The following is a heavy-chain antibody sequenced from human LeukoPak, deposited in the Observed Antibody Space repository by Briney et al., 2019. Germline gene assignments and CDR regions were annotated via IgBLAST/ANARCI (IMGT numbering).Heavy chain of an antibody. CDR3: ARAPITIPYGGMDV. V-gene: IGHV1-69*13. J-gene: IGHJ6*04. D-gene: IGHD3-9*01. CDR1: RGTFSSHA. CDR2: IIPIFGAT. Sequence: SVKVTCKASRGTFSSHAISWLRQAPAQGLEWMGGIIPIFGATNYAQKFQGRVTITADYSTSTAYMELSSLRSEDTAVYYCARAPITIPYGGMDVWGKGTTVTVSS.